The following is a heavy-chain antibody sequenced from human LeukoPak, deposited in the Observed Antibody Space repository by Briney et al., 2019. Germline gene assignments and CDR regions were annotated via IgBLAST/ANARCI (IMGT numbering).Heavy chain of an antibody. CDR1: GGSFSGYY. CDR3: ARGARKGDDYGGFFDY. D-gene: IGHD4-23*01. CDR2: INHSGST. Sequence: SEPLSLTCAVYGGSFSGYYWSWIRQPPGKGLEWIGEINHSGSTNYNPSLKSRVTISVDTSKNQFSLKLSSVTAADTAVYYCARGARKGDDYGGFFDYWGQGTLVTVSS. J-gene: IGHJ4*02. V-gene: IGHV4-34*01.